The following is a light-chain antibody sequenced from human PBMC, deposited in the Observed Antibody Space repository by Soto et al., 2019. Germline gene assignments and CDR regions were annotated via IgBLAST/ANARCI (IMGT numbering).Light chain of an antibody. J-gene: IGKJ1*01. Sequence: EIVLTRSPGALSLSPGERVTLSCRANQSLGSGDLAWYQQIPGQAPRLPIYGASSRASGIPDRFSGSGSGTDFNLTITRLEPEDFAVYLCHQYGTSPRTFGQGTKVEIK. CDR3: HQYGTSPRT. V-gene: IGKV3-20*01. CDR2: GAS. CDR1: QSLGSGD.